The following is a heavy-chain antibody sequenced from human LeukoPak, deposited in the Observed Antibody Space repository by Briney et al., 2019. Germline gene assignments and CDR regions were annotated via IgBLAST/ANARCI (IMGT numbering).Heavy chain of an antibody. CDR3: ATCTTSCYGWFHI. Sequence: PSETLSLTCTVSGGSISSYYWSWIRQPSGKGLEWIGYIYYSGSTNYNPSLKSRVTISVDTSKNQFSLKLSSVTAADTAVYYCATCTTSCYGWFHIWGQGTMVTVSS. CDR1: GGSISSYY. D-gene: IGHD2-2*01. CDR2: IYYSGST. J-gene: IGHJ3*02. V-gene: IGHV4-59*01.